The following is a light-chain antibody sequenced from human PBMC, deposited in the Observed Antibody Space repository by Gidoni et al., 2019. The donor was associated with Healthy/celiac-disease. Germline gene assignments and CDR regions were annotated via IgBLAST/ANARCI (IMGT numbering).Light chain of an antibody. CDR3: QQYGSSQIT. CDR2: GAS. CDR1: QSVSSSY. V-gene: IGKV3-20*01. J-gene: IGKJ5*01. Sequence: EIVLTQSPGTLSLSPGERATLSCRASQSVSSSYLAWYQQKPGQAPRLLIYGASSRATGIPDRFSGSGSGTDFTLTISRLEPEEFAVYYCQQYGSSQITFGQXTRLEIK.